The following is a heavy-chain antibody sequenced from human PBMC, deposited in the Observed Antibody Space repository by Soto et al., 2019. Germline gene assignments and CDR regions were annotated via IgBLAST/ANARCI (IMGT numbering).Heavy chain of an antibody. Sequence: GGSLRLSCAASGFTFSNAWMNWVRQAPWKGLEWVGRIKSKTDGGTTDYAAPVKGRFTISRDDSKNTLYLQMNSLKTEDTAVYYCTTEYTVTTHPGRYYYYGMDVWGQGTTVTVSS. J-gene: IGHJ6*02. CDR1: GFTFSNAW. CDR2: IKSKTDGGTT. D-gene: IGHD1-1*01. V-gene: IGHV3-15*07. CDR3: TTEYTVTTHPGRYYYYGMDV.